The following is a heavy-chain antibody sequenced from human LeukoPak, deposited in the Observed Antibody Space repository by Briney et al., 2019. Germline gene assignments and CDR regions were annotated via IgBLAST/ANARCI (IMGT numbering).Heavy chain of an antibody. V-gene: IGHV4-61*08. D-gene: IGHD6-6*01. CDR1: GGSISSGGYY. Sequence: PSETLSLTCTVSGGSISSGGYYWSWIRQPPGKGLEWIGYIYHSGSTNYNPSLKSRVTISVDTSKNQFSLKLSSVTAADTAVYYCARQLGYVSSGFDYWGQGTLVTVSS. CDR3: ARQLGYVSSGFDY. J-gene: IGHJ4*02. CDR2: IYHSGST.